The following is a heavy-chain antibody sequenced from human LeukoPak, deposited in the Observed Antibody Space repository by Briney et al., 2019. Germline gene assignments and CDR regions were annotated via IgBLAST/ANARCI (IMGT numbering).Heavy chain of an antibody. V-gene: IGHV1-46*01. J-gene: IGHJ2*01. Sequence: ASVTVSCKASGYTFTNYYMHWVRQAPGQGLEWMGIINPYGGSTNYAQKFQGRVTITRDTSTSTVYMDLSSLRSEDTAVYYCARDPRLSSGYSTGILWYFDLWGRGTLVTVSS. D-gene: IGHD3-22*01. CDR3: ARDPRLSSGYSTGILWYFDL. CDR2: INPYGGST. CDR1: GYTFTNYY.